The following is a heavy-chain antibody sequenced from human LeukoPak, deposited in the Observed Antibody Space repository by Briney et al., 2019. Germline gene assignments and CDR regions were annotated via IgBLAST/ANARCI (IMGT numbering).Heavy chain of an antibody. V-gene: IGHV4-4*07. CDR2: VHTSGST. J-gene: IGHJ5*02. Sequence: SETLSLTCTVSGGSISSHYFSWIRQPAGRGLEFIGRVHTSGSTNYNPSLKSRVTMSVDTSKNQFSLRVDSMSAADTAVYYCARATHAVGATAFDHWGRGILVTVSS. CDR3: ARATHAVGATAFDH. CDR1: GGSISSHY. D-gene: IGHD1-26*01.